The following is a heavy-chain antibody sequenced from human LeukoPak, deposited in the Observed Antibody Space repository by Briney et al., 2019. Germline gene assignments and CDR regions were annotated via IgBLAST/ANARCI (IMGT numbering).Heavy chain of an antibody. CDR1: GGSISSYY. Sequence: SETLCLTCTVSGGSISSYYWSWIRQPPGKGLEWIGEINHSGSTNYNPSLKSRVTISVDTSKNQFSLKLSSVTAADTAVYYCARGERDTAISYWGQGTLVTVSS. V-gene: IGHV4-34*01. J-gene: IGHJ4*02. CDR3: ARGERDTAISY. CDR2: INHSGST. D-gene: IGHD5-18*01.